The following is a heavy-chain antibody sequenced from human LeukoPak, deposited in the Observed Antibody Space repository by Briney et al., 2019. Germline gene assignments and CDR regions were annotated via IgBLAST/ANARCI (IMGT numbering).Heavy chain of an antibody. J-gene: IGHJ5*02. CDR3: ARGQYGSGSYYP. Sequence: SETLSLTCAVYGGSFSGYYWSWIRQPPGKGLDWIGEINHSGSTNYNPSLKSRVTISVDTSKNQFSLKLSSVTAADTAVYYCARGQYGSGSYYPWGQGTLVTVSS. CDR2: INHSGST. V-gene: IGHV4-34*01. CDR1: GGSFSGYY. D-gene: IGHD3-10*01.